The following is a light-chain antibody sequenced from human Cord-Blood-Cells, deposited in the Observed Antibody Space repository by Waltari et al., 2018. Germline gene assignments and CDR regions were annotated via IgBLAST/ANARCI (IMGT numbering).Light chain of an antibody. CDR2: DVS. Sequence: SALNQPASVSGSPGQSINISCTATRCAVGGYHYVSWYQQHPGKSTKLMIYDVSNRPSGVSNRFSGSKSGNTASLTISGLQAEDEADYYCSSYTSSSTYVFGTGTKVTVL. CDR3: SSYTSSSTYV. CDR1: RCAVGGYHY. V-gene: IGLV2-14*03. J-gene: IGLJ1*01.